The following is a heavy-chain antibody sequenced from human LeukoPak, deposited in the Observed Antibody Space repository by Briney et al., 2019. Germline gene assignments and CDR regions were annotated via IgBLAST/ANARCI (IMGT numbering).Heavy chain of an antibody. CDR1: GYTLPPYG. Sequence: ASVNVSRKASGYTLPPYGFCWLGQARGHGLEWMGWISANTGKTDYAQKFQGRVTMTTDTSTSTAYMELRSLRPDDTAVYYCAKVAGDRMDYWGQGTLLTVSS. J-gene: IGHJ4*02. CDR3: AKVAGDRMDY. V-gene: IGHV1-18*01. CDR2: ISANTGKT. D-gene: IGHD6-13*01.